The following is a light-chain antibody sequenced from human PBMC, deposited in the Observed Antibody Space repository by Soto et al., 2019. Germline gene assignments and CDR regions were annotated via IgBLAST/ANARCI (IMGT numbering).Light chain of an antibody. CDR1: NSNLGAGYD. CDR2: GNR. J-gene: IGLJ3*02. CDR3: QAYDYSLTAFV. Sequence: QSVLTQPPSVSGAPGQRVTISCTGNNSNLGAGYDVHWYQQLPGAAPKLVIFGNRNRPSGVPERFSGSKSGTSASLAITGPQGEDGGDYYCQAYDYSLTAFVFGGGTQLTVL. V-gene: IGLV1-40*01.